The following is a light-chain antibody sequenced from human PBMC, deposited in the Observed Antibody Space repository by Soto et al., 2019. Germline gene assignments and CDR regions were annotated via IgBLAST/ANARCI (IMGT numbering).Light chain of an antibody. J-gene: IGKJ1*01. CDR2: DSY. Sequence: EIVLTQSPATLSLSPGERATLSCRASQSVSSYLAWYQQKPGQAPRLLIYDSYNRAAGIPARFSGSGSGTDFTLTISSLEPEDFSVYYCPQRSNWPRTFGQWTKVEIK. CDR1: QSVSSY. CDR3: PQRSNWPRT. V-gene: IGKV3-11*01.